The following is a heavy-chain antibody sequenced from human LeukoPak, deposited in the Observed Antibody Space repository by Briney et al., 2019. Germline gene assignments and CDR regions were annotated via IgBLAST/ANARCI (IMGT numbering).Heavy chain of an antibody. Sequence: SETLSLTCAVYGGSFSGYYWSWIRQPPGKGLEWIGEINHSGSTNYNPSLKSRVTISVDTSKNQFSLKLSSVTAADTAVYYCARGRIRVAAAGFDYWGQGTLVTVSS. CDR2: INHSGST. J-gene: IGHJ4*02. CDR3: ARGRIRVAAAGFDY. V-gene: IGHV4-34*01. D-gene: IGHD6-13*01. CDR1: GGSFSGYY.